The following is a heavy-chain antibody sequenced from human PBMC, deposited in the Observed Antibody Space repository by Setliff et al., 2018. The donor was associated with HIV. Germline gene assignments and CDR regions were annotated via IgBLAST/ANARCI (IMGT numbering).Heavy chain of an antibody. D-gene: IGHD5-18*01. CDR3: ARGEPDTAMVNGRYYYGMDF. J-gene: IGHJ6*02. CDR2: IYHSGST. Sequence: SETLSLTCAVYGDSFGGSHWTWIRQPPGKGLEWIGEIYHSGSTYYNPSLKSRVTISVDTSKNQFSLKLSSVTAADTAVYYCARGEPDTAMVNGRYYYGMDFWGQGTTVTVSS. V-gene: IGHV4-34*01. CDR1: GDSFGGSH.